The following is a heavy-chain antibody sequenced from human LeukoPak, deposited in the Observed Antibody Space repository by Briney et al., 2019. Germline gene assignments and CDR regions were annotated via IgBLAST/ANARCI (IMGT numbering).Heavy chain of an antibody. CDR3: AKGSGGSGSYRGYYYGMDV. CDR2: IYSGGST. Sequence: GGSLRLSCAASGFTVSSNYMSWVRQAPGKGLEWVSVIYSGGSTYYADSVKGRFTISRDNSKNTLYLQMNSLRAEDTAVYYCAKGSGGSGSYRGYYYGMDVWGQGTTVTVSS. D-gene: IGHD3-10*01. V-gene: IGHV3-66*01. CDR1: GFTVSSNY. J-gene: IGHJ6*02.